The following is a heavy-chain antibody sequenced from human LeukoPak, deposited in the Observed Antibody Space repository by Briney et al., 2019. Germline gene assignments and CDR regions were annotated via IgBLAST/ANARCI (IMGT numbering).Heavy chain of an antibody. D-gene: IGHD3-10*01. CDR3: ARDRYYGSGSWDY. CDR2: ISGSASTI. Sequence: GGSLRLSCAASGFTFSSYEMNWVRQAPGKGLEWVSCISGSASTIYYADSMKGRFTISRDNAKNSLYLQMNSLRAEDTAVYYCARDRYYGSGSWDYWGQGSLVTVSS. J-gene: IGHJ4*02. CDR1: GFTFSSYE. V-gene: IGHV3-48*03.